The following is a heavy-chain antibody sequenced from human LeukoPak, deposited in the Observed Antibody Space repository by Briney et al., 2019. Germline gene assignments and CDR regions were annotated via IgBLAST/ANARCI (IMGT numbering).Heavy chain of an antibody. CDR1: GFTFSNYA. Sequence: GGSLRLSCAASGFTFSNYAMSWVRQAPGRGLEWISAISTSGGNTYYADSVKGRFTISRDNSKSTLHLQLNSRRVEDTAVYHCGRQLGYCSGGTCYFDDWGQGTLVTVSS. CDR2: ISTSGGNT. CDR3: GRQLGYCSGGTCYFDD. V-gene: IGHV3-23*01. J-gene: IGHJ4*02. D-gene: IGHD2-15*01.